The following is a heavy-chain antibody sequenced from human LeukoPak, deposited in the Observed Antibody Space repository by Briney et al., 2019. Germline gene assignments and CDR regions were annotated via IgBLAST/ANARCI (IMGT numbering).Heavy chain of an antibody. D-gene: IGHD3-10*01. Sequence: GGSLRLSCAASGFTFDDYAMHWVRQAPGKGLEWVSGTSWNGGIIGYADSVKGRFTISRDNAKNSLYLQMNSLRAEDTALYYCAKADYGSGTYYNVRYFDSWGQGTLVTVSS. V-gene: IGHV3-9*01. CDR3: AKADYGSGTYYNVRYFDS. CDR1: GFTFDDYA. J-gene: IGHJ4*02. CDR2: TSWNGGII.